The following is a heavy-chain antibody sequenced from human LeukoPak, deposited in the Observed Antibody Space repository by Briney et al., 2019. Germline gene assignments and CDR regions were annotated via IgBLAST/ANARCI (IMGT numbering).Heavy chain of an antibody. CDR1: GFTFSSYS. D-gene: IGHD2-15*01. V-gene: IGHV3-21*01. CDR2: ISDSSSYI. CDR3: ARFSGSHLFDY. J-gene: IGHJ4*02. Sequence: PGGSLRLPCAASGFTFSSYSMHWLRQATGKGLEGVSSISDSSSYIYYADSVKGQFTSSRDNAKNSLYLQMNSRRAEDTAVFYCARFSGSHLFDYWGQGTLVTVSS.